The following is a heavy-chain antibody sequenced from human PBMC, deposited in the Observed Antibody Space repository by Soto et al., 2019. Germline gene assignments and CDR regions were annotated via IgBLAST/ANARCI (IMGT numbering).Heavy chain of an antibody. Sequence: SVKVSCKASGGTFSSYAISWVRQAPGQGLEWMGGIIPMFGTADYAQKFQGRVTITADESTSTAYMELSSLRSEDTAVYYCASQHGSGSSYYYGMDVWGQGTTVTVSS. D-gene: IGHD3-10*01. CDR2: IIPMFGTA. CDR1: GGTFSSYA. V-gene: IGHV1-69*13. J-gene: IGHJ6*02. CDR3: ASQHGSGSSYYYGMDV.